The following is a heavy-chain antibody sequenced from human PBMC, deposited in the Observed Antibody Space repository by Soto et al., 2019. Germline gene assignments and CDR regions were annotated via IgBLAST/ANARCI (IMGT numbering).Heavy chain of an antibody. CDR2: IIPIFGTA. CDR3: ARDDGEMATTFDY. Sequence: SVRVSCKASGGTFSSYAISWVRQAPGQGLEWMGGIIPIFGTANYAQKFQGRVTITADKSTSTAYMELSSLRSEDTAVYYCARDDGEMATTFDYWGQGTLVTVSS. J-gene: IGHJ4*02. CDR1: GGTFSSYA. D-gene: IGHD5-12*01. V-gene: IGHV1-69*06.